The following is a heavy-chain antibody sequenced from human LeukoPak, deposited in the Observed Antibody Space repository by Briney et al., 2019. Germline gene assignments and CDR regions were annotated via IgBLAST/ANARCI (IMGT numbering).Heavy chain of an antibody. J-gene: IGHJ4*02. CDR2: IYYSGST. CDR1: GGSISSYY. Sequence: SETLSLTCTVSGGSISSYYWSWIRQPPGKGLEWIGYIYYSGSTNYNPSLKSRVTISVDTSKNQFSLKLSSVTAADTAVYYCARDGDYYDSSGRTPFDYWGQGTLVTVSS. D-gene: IGHD3-22*01. CDR3: ARDGDYYDSSGRTPFDY. V-gene: IGHV4-59*12.